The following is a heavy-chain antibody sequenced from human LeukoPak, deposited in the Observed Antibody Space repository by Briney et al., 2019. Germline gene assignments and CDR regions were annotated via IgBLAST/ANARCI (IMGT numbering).Heavy chain of an antibody. CDR2: ISYDGSNK. D-gene: IGHD6-13*01. CDR3: ARQPSGSWFVDY. CDR1: GFNFSSYA. Sequence: GGSLRLSFAASGFNFSSYAMHCFREAPAMPLHPLAVISYDGSNKYYADSVEGRFTISRDNSKNTLYLQMNSLRAEDTAVYYCARQPSGSWFVDYWGQGTLVTVSS. V-gene: IGHV3-30-3*01. J-gene: IGHJ4*02.